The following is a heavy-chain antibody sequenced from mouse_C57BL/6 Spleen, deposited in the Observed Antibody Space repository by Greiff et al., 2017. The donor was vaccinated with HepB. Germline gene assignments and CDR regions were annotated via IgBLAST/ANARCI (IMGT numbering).Heavy chain of an antibody. D-gene: IGHD1-1*01. J-gene: IGHJ3*01. Sequence: VQLQKPGAELVKPGASVKLSCKASGYTFPSYWMQWVKQRPGQGLEWIGEIDPSDSYTNYNQKFKGKATLTVDTSSSTAYMQLSSLTSEDSAVYYCARPDYGSSYWFAYWGQGTLVTVSA. CDR3: ARPDYGSSYWFAY. CDR2: IDPSDSYT. CDR1: GYTFPSYW. V-gene: IGHV1-50*01.